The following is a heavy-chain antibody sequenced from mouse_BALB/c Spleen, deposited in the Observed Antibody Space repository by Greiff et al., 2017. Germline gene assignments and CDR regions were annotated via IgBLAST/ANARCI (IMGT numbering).Heavy chain of an antibody. CDR3: ARNYYGSSPYAMDY. Sequence: QVQLQQSGPELVKPGASVKMSCKASGYTFTSYYIHWVKQRPGQGLEWIEWIYPGDGSTKYNEKFKGKTTLTADKSSSTAYMLLSSLTSEDSAIYFCARNYYGSSPYAMDYWGQGTSVTVSS. V-gene: IGHV1S56*01. CDR1: GYTFTSYY. CDR2: IYPGDGST. J-gene: IGHJ4*01. D-gene: IGHD1-1*01.